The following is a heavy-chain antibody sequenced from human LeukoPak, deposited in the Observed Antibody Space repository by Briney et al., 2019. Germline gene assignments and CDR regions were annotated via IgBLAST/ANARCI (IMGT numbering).Heavy chain of an antibody. V-gene: IGHV3-73*01. CDR1: GFTVSGSS. D-gene: IGHD3-9*01. CDR2: VRSKTDNYAT. J-gene: IGHJ4*02. CDR3: ATLDWGSSPN. Sequence: GGSLRLSCAASGFTVSGSSLHWVRQASGKGLEWVGRVRSKTDNYATAYSASVQGRFTVSRDDSKNTAYLQMNSLKPEDTAIYYCATLDWGSSPNWGQGSRVTVSS.